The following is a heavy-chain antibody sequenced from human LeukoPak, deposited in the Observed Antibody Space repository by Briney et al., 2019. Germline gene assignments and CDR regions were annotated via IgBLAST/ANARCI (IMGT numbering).Heavy chain of an antibody. CDR1: GYTFTGYY. Sequence: GASVKVSCKASGYTFTGYYMHWVRQAPGQGLEWMGRINPNSGGTNYAQKFQGRVTMTRDTSISTAYMELSRLRSDDTAVYYCARNLDSGNEIDYWGQGTLVTVSS. V-gene: IGHV1-2*06. CDR3: ARNLDSGNEIDY. J-gene: IGHJ4*02. D-gene: IGHD3-10*01. CDR2: INPNSGGT.